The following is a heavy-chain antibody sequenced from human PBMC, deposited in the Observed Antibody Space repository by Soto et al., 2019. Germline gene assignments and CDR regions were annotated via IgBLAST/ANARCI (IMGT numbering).Heavy chain of an antibody. CDR2: IYPSVGP. CDR1: GFAISRGYY. J-gene: IGHJ4*02. V-gene: IGHV4-38-2*02. Sequence: ETLSLTCSVSGFAISRGYYWSWVRQPPGKGLEWIGSIYPSVGPYHNPSLATRLRLSIDTSKNQFTLNLTSVTAADTALYFCAREKVGTTFFDNWGQGIQVTVSS. D-gene: IGHD1-1*01. CDR3: AREKVGTTFFDN.